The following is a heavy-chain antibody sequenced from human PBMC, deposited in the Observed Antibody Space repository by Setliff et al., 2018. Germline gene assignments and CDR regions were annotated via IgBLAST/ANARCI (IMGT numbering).Heavy chain of an antibody. V-gene: IGHV7-4-1*02. CDR2: INTNTGNP. D-gene: IGHD2-2*01. CDR3: ARDLGYCSRTSCHGDWFDP. Sequence: ASVKVSCKTSGYTFSSYALNWVRRAPGQGLEWMGWINTNTGNPTYAQGFTGRFVFSLDTSVSTAYLQISSLKPEDTAVYYCARDLGYCSRTSCHGDWFDPWGQGTLVTVSS. J-gene: IGHJ5*02. CDR1: GYTFSSYA.